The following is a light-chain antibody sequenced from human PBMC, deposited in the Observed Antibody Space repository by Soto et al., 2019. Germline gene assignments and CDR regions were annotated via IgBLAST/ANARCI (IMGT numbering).Light chain of an antibody. CDR2: GAS. Sequence: EILMTQSPATLSVSPGERATLSCRASQSVSSNLAWYQQKPGQAPRLLIYGASTRATGIPARFSGSGSGTEFNLTISSLQSEDCAVYYCQQYNNWPPWTFGQGTKVDIK. CDR3: QQYNNWPPWT. V-gene: IGKV3-15*01. CDR1: QSVSSN. J-gene: IGKJ1*01.